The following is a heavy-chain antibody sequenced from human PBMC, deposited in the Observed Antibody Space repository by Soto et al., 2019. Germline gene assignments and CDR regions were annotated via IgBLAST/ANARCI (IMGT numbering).Heavy chain of an antibody. CDR2: IYYSGST. CDR1: GGSISSYY. D-gene: IGHD3-3*01. V-gene: IGHV4-59*01. Sequence: SETLSLTCTVSGGSISSYYWSWIRQPPGKGLEWIGYIYYSGSTNYNPSLKSRVTISVDTSKNQFSLKLSSVTAADTAVYYCARGGSIFGVHGNWFDPWGQGTLVTAPQ. CDR3: ARGGSIFGVHGNWFDP. J-gene: IGHJ5*02.